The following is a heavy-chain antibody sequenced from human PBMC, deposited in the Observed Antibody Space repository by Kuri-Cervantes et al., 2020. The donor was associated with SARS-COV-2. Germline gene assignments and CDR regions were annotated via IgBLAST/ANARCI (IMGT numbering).Heavy chain of an antibody. D-gene: IGHD3-3*01. J-gene: IGHJ3*02. CDR2: INHSGSA. Sequence: SETLSLTCTVSGYSISSGFYWSWIRQPPGKGLEWIGEINHSGSANYNPSLKSRVTISVDTSKNQFSLKLNSVTAADTAVYYCARASTTIFGVLIILFSSNAFDIWGQGTMVTVSS. CDR3: ARASTTIFGVLIILFSSNAFDI. V-gene: IGHV4-38-2*02. CDR1: GYSISSGFY.